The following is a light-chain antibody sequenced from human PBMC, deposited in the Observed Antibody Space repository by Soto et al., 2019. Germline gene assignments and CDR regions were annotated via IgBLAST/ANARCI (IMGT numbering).Light chain of an antibody. Sequence: EVVMTQSPATLSVSPGERATLSCRATQSVSSNLAWYQQKPGQAPRLLIYGASTRATGIPARFSGSGSGSDFTLTISRLQSEDFAVYYCQQYNKWPWTFGQGTKVEIK. CDR2: GAS. CDR1: QSVSSN. CDR3: QQYNKWPWT. J-gene: IGKJ1*01. V-gene: IGKV3-15*01.